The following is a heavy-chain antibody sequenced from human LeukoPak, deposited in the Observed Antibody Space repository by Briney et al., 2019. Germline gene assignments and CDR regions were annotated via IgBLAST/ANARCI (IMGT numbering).Heavy chain of an antibody. J-gene: IGHJ4*02. V-gene: IGHV1-2*02. CDR3: ARDPVGDSSGYSDY. D-gene: IGHD3-22*01. CDR1: GYTFTGYY. CDR2: INPNSGGT. Sequence: ASVKVSCKASGYTFTGYYMHWVRQAPGQGLEWMGWINPNSGGTNYAQKFQGRVTMTRDTSISTAYMELSRLRSDDTAVYYCARDPVGDSSGYSDYWGQGTLVTVSS.